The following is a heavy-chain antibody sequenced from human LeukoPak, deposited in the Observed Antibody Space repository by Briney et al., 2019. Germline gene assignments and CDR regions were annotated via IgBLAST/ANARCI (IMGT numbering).Heavy chain of an antibody. J-gene: IGHJ4*02. Sequence: ASVKVSCKASGGTFNNYAFSWVRQAPGQGLEWMGGIIPVFGTANYAQKFQGRVTITADESTSTAYMELSSLRSEDTAMYYCARGDYYGSGSNLGYWGQGTLVTVSS. D-gene: IGHD3-10*01. CDR3: ARGDYYGSGSNLGY. V-gene: IGHV1-69*13. CDR1: GGTFNNYA. CDR2: IIPVFGTA.